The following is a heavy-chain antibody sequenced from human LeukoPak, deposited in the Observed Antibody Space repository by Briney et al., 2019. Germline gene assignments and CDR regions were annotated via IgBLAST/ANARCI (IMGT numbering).Heavy chain of an antibody. D-gene: IGHD3-3*01. J-gene: IGHJ6*02. CDR1: GGSFSGYY. CDR3: ARSSPYDFWSGYCYYYYYGMDV. CDR2: INHSGST. V-gene: IGHV4-34*01. Sequence: PSETLSLTCAVYGGSFSGYYWSWIRQPPGKGLEWIGEINHSGSTNYNPSLKSRVTISVDTSKNQFSLKLSSVAAADTAVYYCARSSPYDFWSGYCYYYYYGMDVWGQGTTVTVSS.